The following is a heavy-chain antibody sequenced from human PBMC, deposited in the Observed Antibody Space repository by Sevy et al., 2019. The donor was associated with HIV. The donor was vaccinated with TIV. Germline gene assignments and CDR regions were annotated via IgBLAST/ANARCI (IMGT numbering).Heavy chain of an antibody. CDR2: ITSSGNAI. Sequence: GGSLRLSCAASGFTCSNYNMNWVRQAPGKGLEWVSFITSSGNAIDYADSLKGRFTVSRDNAKNSLYLQMNSLRAEDTAVYYCARDSLSSNYFEFWGQGTLVTVSS. J-gene: IGHJ4*02. CDR3: ARDSLSSNYFEF. V-gene: IGHV3-48*01. CDR1: GFTCSNYN. D-gene: IGHD6-6*01.